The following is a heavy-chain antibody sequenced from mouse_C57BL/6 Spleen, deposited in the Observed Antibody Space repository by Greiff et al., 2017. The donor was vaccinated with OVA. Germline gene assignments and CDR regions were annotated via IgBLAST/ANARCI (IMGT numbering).Heavy chain of an antibody. D-gene: IGHD2-4*01. CDR1: GYTFTSYW. CDR3: ARSRLYYDYQDY. V-gene: IGHV1-69*01. J-gene: IGHJ2*01. Sequence: VQLQQPGAELVMPGASVKLSCKASGYTFTSYWMHWVKQRPGQGLEWIGEIDPSDSYTNYNQKFKGKSTLTVDKSSSTAYMQLSSLTSEDSAVYYCARSRLYYDYQDYWGQGTTLTVSS. CDR2: IDPSDSYT.